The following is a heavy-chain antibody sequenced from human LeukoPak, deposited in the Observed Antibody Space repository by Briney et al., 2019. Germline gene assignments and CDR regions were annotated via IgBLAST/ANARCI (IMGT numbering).Heavy chain of an antibody. CDR2: ISYSGST. J-gene: IGHJ3*02. Sequence: PSETLSLTCTVSGVSISTYSWSWIRQPPGKGLEWIGYISYSGSTSYNPSLRSRVTISVDTSKNQFSLRLTSVTAADTALYYCARTYYSSWDVFDIWGQGTMVTVSS. CDR3: ARTYYSSWDVFDI. V-gene: IGHV4-59*01. D-gene: IGHD6-13*01. CDR1: GVSISTYS.